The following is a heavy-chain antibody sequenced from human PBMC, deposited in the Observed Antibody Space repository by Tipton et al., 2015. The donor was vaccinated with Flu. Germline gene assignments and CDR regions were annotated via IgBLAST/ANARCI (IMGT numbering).Heavy chain of an antibody. CDR1: GYTFTSYY. CDR3: ARGCGGDCAFDY. Sequence: QLVQSGAEVKKPGASVKVSCKASGYTFTSYYIHWVRQAPGQGLESMGIINPSGGSTSYPQKFQGRVTMTSDTSTSTVYLYLSSLRSEDTAVYYCARGCGGDCAFDYWGQGTLVTVSS. CDR2: INPSGGST. J-gene: IGHJ4*02. V-gene: IGHV1-46*01. D-gene: IGHD2-21*02.